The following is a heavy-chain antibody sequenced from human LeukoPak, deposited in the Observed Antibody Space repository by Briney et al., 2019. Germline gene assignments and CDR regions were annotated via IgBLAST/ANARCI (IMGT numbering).Heavy chain of an antibody. J-gene: IGHJ6*03. Sequence: ASVKVSCKASGYTVTSYGISWGRQAPGQGLEWMGWISAYNGNTNYAQKLQGRVTMTTDTSTSTAYMDLRSLRCDDTAVYYCARDGVVPAAMSYYYYYYMDVWGKGTTVTVSS. V-gene: IGHV1-18*01. D-gene: IGHD2-2*01. CDR3: ARDGVVPAAMSYYYYYYMDV. CDR1: GYTVTSYG. CDR2: ISAYNGNT.